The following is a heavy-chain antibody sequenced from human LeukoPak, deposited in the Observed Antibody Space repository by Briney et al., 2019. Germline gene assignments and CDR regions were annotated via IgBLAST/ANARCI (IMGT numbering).Heavy chain of an antibody. V-gene: IGHV4-4*07. CDR3: ARVGDSSGYLLTLVREGWYFDL. Sequence: ESSETLSLTCTVSGGSISSYYWSWIRQPAGKGLEWIGRIYTSGSTNYNPSLKSRVTMSVDTSKNQFSLKLSSVTAADTAVYYCARVGDSSGYLLTLVREGWYFDLWGRGTLVTVSS. CDR2: IYTSGST. CDR1: GGSISSYY. J-gene: IGHJ2*01. D-gene: IGHD3-22*01.